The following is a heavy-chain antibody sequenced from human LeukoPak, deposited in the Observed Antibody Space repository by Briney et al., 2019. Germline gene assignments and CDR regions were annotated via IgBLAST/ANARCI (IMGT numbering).Heavy chain of an antibody. CDR1: GFTFSSYA. Sequence: PGRSLRLSCAASGFTFSSYAMHWVRQAPGKGLEWVAVISYDGSNKYYADSVKGRFTISRDNSKNTLYLQMNSLRAEDTAVYYCARVTTAAGLSNYGMDVWGQGTTVAVSS. CDR2: ISYDGSNK. D-gene: IGHD6-13*01. V-gene: IGHV3-30-3*01. CDR3: ARVTTAAGLSNYGMDV. J-gene: IGHJ6*02.